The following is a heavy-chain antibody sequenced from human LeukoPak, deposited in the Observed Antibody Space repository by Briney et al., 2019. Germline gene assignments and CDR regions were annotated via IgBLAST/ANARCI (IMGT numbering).Heavy chain of an antibody. Sequence: SETLSLTCTVSGGSISSYYWSWIRQPAGKGLEWIGYIYYSGSTNYNPSLKSRVTISVDTSKNQFSLKLSSVTAADTAVYYCARFLPSAFDIWGQGTMVTVSS. V-gene: IGHV4-59*01. D-gene: IGHD2/OR15-2a*01. CDR2: IYYSGST. CDR3: ARFLPSAFDI. CDR1: GGSISSYY. J-gene: IGHJ3*02.